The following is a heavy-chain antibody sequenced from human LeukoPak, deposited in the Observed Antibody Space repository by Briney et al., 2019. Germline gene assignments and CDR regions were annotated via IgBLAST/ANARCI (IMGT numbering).Heavy chain of an antibody. J-gene: IGHJ5*02. CDR3: ARGLVVPAAIGTKGVNWFDP. V-gene: IGHV4-34*01. D-gene: IGHD2-2*02. Sequence: PSETLSLTCAVYGGSFSGYYWSWIRQPPGKGLEWIGEINHSGRTNYNPCLMSRVTISVDTSKNQFSLKLSSVTAADTAVYYCARGLVVPAAIGTKGVNWFDPWGQGTLVTVSS. CDR1: GGSFSGYY. CDR2: INHSGRT.